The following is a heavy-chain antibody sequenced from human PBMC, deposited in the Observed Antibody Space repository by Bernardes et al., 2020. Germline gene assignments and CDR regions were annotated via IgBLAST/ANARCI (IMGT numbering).Heavy chain of an antibody. J-gene: IGHJ4*02. Sequence: GSMRLASSASVFTFSNYAMHWVRPAPGKGLEYVSAINGNGGSTYYTDSVRGRFTISRDNSKNTLTLQMNGLRVEDTAMYYCVKNTEFINGWYPSEFWGQGTLVTVSS. D-gene: IGHD6-19*01. CDR3: VKNTEFINGWYPSEF. V-gene: IGHV3-64D*06. CDR2: INGNGGST. CDR1: VFTFSNYA.